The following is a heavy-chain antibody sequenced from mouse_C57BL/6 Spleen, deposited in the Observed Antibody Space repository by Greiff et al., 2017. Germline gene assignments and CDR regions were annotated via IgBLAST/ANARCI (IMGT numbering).Heavy chain of an antibody. D-gene: IGHD1-1*01. CDR1: GYTFTDYE. Sequence: VQLQQSGAELVRPGASVTLSCKASGYTFTDYEMHWVKQTPVHGLEWIGAIDPENGGTAYNQKFKGKAILPADKSSSKAYMELRSMTSKDSAVYDCTPLYYYGSSYSFDYWGQGTTLTVSS. CDR3: TPLYYYGSSYSFDY. CDR2: IDPENGGT. J-gene: IGHJ2*01. V-gene: IGHV1-15*01.